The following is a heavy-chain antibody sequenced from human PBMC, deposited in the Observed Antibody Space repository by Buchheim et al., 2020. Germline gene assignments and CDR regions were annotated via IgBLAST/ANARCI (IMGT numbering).Heavy chain of an antibody. V-gene: IGHV3-7*03. D-gene: IGHD4-11*01. J-gene: IGHJ6*02. Sequence: VQLVESGGGLVQPGGSLRLSCAASGFTLSSYWMSWVRQAPGKGLEWVANIKQDGSEKYYVDSVKGRFTISRDNAKNSLYLQMNSLRAEDTAVYYCARGSVYYYYGMDVWGQGTT. CDR2: IKQDGSEK. CDR1: GFTLSSYW. CDR3: ARGSVYYYYGMDV.